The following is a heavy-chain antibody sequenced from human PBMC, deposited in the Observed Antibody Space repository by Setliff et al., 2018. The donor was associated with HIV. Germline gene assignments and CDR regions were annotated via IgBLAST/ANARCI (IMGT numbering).Heavy chain of an antibody. CDR3: ARAPFVGGAYYYWGSHYFDY. D-gene: IGHD3-22*01. V-gene: IGHV4-31*03. Sequence: SETLSLTCTVSGGSINTGAYYWSWIRQHPGRGLEWIGYIYYSGSTHYNPSLKSRVTISLDTSKNQFSLRLTSVTAADTAVFYCARAPFVGGAYYYWGSHYFDYWGPGTLVTVSS. CDR2: IYYSGST. J-gene: IGHJ4*02. CDR1: GGSINTGAYY.